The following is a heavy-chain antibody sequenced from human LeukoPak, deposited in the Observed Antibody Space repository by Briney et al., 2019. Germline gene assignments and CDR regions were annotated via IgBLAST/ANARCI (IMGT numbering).Heavy chain of an antibody. D-gene: IGHD1/OR15-1a*01. CDR3: ARVKQSRTDY. CDR1: GYSFTSYG. Sequence: GASVKVSCKSSGYSFTSYGISWVRQAPGQGLEWMGWISAYNGNTNYAQTLQGRVTMTTDTSTSTGYLELRSLRYDDTAVYYCARVKQSRTDYWGQGTLVTVSS. CDR2: ISAYNGNT. V-gene: IGHV1-18*01. J-gene: IGHJ4*02.